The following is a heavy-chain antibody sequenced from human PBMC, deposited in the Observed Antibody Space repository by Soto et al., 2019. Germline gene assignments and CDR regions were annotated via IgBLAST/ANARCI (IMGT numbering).Heavy chain of an antibody. CDR3: ATAATVTRFIEWFDP. D-gene: IGHD4-17*01. CDR1: GYTVTELS. Sequence: QVQLVQSGAEVRKPGASVKVSCKVSGYTVTELSMHWVRQAPGKGLEWMGGFNPDDGETMYAPSFQGRVTMTGDTSTDTAYMELSSLRSEDTAVYYCATAATVTRFIEWFDPWGQGTLVTVSS. J-gene: IGHJ5*02. CDR2: FNPDDGET. V-gene: IGHV1-24*01.